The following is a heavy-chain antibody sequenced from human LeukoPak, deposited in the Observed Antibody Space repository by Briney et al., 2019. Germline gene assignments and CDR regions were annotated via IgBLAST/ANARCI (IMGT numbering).Heavy chain of an antibody. CDR1: GGTFSSYA. V-gene: IGHV1-69*05. J-gene: IGHJ3*02. CDR3: ARDDQHLDTMTAFDI. CDR2: IIPIFGTA. Sequence: GASVKVSXKASGGTFSSYAISWVRQAPGQGLEWIGRIIPIFGTANYAQKFQGRVTITTDESTSTAYMELSSLRSEDTAVYYCARDDQHLDTMTAFDIWGQGTMVTVSS. D-gene: IGHD3-22*01.